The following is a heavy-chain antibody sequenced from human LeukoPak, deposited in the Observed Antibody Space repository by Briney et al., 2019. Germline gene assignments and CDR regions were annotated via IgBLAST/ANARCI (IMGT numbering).Heavy chain of an antibody. Sequence: PSETLSLTCTVSCGSISSSSYYWGWIRQPPGKGLEWIGSIYYSGSTYYNPSLKSRVTISVDTSKNQFSLKLSSVTTADTAVYYCARITLTIDYWGQGTLVTVSS. CDR2: IYYSGST. V-gene: IGHV4-39*01. CDR3: ARITLTIDY. J-gene: IGHJ4*02. CDR1: CGSISSSSYY. D-gene: IGHD3-10*01.